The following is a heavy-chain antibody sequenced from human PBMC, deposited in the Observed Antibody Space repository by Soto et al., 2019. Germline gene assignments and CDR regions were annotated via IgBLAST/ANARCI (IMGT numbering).Heavy chain of an antibody. D-gene: IGHD5-18*01. CDR3: AKDAGYGLIYYYYYGMDV. CDR1: GFTFSSYG. CDR2: ISYDGSNK. Sequence: QVQLVESGGGVVQPGRSLRLSCAASGFTFSSYGMHWVRQAPGKGLEWVAVISYDGSNKYYADSVKGRFTISRDNSKNTLYLQMNSLRAEDTAVYYCAKDAGYGLIYYYYYGMDVW. J-gene: IGHJ6*01. V-gene: IGHV3-30*18.